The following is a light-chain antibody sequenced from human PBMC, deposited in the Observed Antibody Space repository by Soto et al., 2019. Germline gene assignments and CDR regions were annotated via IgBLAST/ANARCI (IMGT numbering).Light chain of an antibody. CDR3: QQANSFPLG. V-gene: IGKV1-39*01. CDR2: AAS. Sequence: DIQMTQSPSSLSASVGDRVTITCRASQGISTYLNWYQQNPGKAPKLLIYAASSLQSGATSRFSGSGSETDFTLTISSLQPEDFATYYCQQANSFPLGFGGGTRLEIK. J-gene: IGKJ5*01. CDR1: QGISTY.